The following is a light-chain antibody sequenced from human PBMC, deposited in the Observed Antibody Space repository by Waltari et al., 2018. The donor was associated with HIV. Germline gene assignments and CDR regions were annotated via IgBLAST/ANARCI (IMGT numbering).Light chain of an antibody. CDR3: SSFANNNTPVL. J-gene: IGLJ2*01. CDR1: NSDVGGYNY. V-gene: IGLV2-14*03. CDR2: DVT. Sequence: QSALTQPASVSGSPGQSITISCTGTNSDVGGYNYVSWYQQHPGKAPKLMIYDVTNRPSGISNRFSGSKSGNTASLTISGLQAEDEADYFCSSFANNNTPVLFGGGTKLTVL.